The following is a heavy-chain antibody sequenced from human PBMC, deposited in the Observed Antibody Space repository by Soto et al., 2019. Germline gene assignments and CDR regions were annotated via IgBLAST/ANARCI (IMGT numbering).Heavy chain of an antibody. CDR3: ATAVAVPNYYGMDV. CDR1: GYTLTELS. J-gene: IGHJ6*02. CDR2: FDPEDGET. Sequence: ASVKVSCKVSGYTLTELSMHWVRQAPGKGLEWMGGFDPEDGETIYAQKFQGRVTMTEDTSTDTAYMELSSLRSEDTAVYYCATAVAVPNYYGMDVWGQGTTVTVSS. V-gene: IGHV1-24*01. D-gene: IGHD6-19*01.